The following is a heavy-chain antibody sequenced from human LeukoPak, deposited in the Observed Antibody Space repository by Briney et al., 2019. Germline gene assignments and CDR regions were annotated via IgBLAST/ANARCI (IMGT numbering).Heavy chain of an antibody. D-gene: IGHD2-21*01. V-gene: IGHV3-30*02. CDR3: AKDADYSRAGSLDY. J-gene: IGHJ4*02. Sequence: GGSLRLSCAASGFTFSSYGMHWVRQAPGKGLEWVAFIRYDGSNKYYADSVKGRFTISRDNSKSTLYLQMNSLRAEDTALYCCAKDADYSRAGSLDYWGQGTLVTVSS. CDR2: IRYDGSNK. CDR1: GFTFSSYG.